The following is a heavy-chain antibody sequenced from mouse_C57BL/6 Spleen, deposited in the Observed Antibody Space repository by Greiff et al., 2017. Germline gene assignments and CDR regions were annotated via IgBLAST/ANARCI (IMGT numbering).Heavy chain of an antibody. CDR3: TTAGQGDY. CDR2: IDPENGDT. CDR1: GYAFTNYL. V-gene: IGHV14-4*01. J-gene: IGHJ2*01. Sequence: EVQLQQSGAELVRPGTSVKVSCKASGYAFTNYLIEWVKQRPEQGLEWIGWIDPENGDTEYASKFQGKATITADTSSNTAYLQLSSLTSEDTAVYYCTTAGQGDYWGQGTTLTVSS. D-gene: IGHD3-2*02.